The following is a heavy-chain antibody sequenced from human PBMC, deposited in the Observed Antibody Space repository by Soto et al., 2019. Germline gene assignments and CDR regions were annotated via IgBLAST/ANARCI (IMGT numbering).Heavy chain of an antibody. CDR3: AREEGDSSGPDYGMHV. CDR1: GGSISSGDYY. V-gene: IGHV4-30-4*01. J-gene: IGHJ6*02. CDR2: IYYSGST. Sequence: SETLSLTCTVSGGSISSGDYYWSWIRQPPGKGLEWIGYIYYSGSTYYNPSLKSRVTISVDTSKNQFSLKLSSVTAADTAVYYCAREEGDSSGPDYGMHVCGQGTTVTVYS. D-gene: IGHD3-22*01.